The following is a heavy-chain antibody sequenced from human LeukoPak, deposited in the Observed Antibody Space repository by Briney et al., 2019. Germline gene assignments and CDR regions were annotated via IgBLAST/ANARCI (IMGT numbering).Heavy chain of an antibody. CDR1: GYTFTSYD. CDR3: ARALKERNQKHTGITIFGVVITHRLYYFDY. J-gene: IGHJ4*02. D-gene: IGHD3-3*01. CDR2: MNPKSGNT. Sequence: ASVKVSCKASGYTFTSYDINWVRQATGQGLEWMGWMNPKSGNTGYAQKFQGRVTMTRNTSISTAYMELSSLRSEDTAVYYCARALKERNQKHTGITIFGVVITHRLYYFDYWGQGTLVTVSS. V-gene: IGHV1-8*01.